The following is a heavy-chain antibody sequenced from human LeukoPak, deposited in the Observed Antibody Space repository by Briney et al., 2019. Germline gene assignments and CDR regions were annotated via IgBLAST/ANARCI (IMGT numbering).Heavy chain of an antibody. Sequence: SETLSLTCTVSGGSVSSGSYYWSWIRQPPGKGLEWIGYIYYSGSTNYNPSLKSRVTISVDTSKNQFSLKLSSVTAADTAVYYCARDDSSSSFDYWGQGTLVTVSS. CDR1: GGSVSSGSYY. D-gene: IGHD6-6*01. J-gene: IGHJ4*02. CDR3: ARDDSSSSFDY. CDR2: IYYSGST. V-gene: IGHV4-61*01.